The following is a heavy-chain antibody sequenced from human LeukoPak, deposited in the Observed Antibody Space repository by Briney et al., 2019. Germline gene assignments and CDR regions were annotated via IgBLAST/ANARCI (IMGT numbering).Heavy chain of an antibody. J-gene: IGHJ4*01. Sequence: GGSLRLSCAASGFTFSNSAMSWVRQAPGKGLEWVSTLSGSGITTYYADSVKGRLTISRDNSKNTLYLQVNSLRAEDTAVYYCAKGIYSSGWSYFDYWGHGTPVTVSS. D-gene: IGHD6-19*01. CDR2: LSGSGITT. V-gene: IGHV3-23*01. CDR3: AKGIYSSGWSYFDY. CDR1: GFTFSNSA.